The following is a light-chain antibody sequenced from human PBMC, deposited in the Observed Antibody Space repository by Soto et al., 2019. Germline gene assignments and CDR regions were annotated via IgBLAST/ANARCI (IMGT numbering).Light chain of an antibody. V-gene: IGKV3-20*01. J-gene: IGKJ4*01. CDR3: QQYGASPRT. Sequence: EIVLTQSPGTLSLSPGERATLSCRASQSVSSNSLAWYQQKPGQAPRLLIYGASSRATGIPDRFSGSGSGTDFTLTISRLETEDFAVYYCQQYGASPRTFGGGTNVEIK. CDR2: GAS. CDR1: QSVSSNS.